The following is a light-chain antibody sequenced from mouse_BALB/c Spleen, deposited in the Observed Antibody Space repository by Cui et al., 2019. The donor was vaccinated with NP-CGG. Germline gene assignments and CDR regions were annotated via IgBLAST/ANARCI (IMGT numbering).Light chain of an antibody. J-gene: IGLJ1*01. V-gene: IGLV1*01. CDR3: ALWYSNHWV. Sequence: QAVVTQESALTTSPGETVTLTCRSSTGTVTTSNYANWVQKKPDHLFTGLIGGTNNRVPGVPARFSGSLIGDKAALTITGAQTEDEAIYFCALWYSNHWVFSGGTKLTVL. CDR2: GTN. CDR1: TGTVTTSNY.